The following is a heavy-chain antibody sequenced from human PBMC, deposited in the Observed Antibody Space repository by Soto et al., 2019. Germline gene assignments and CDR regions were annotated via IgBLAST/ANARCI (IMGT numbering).Heavy chain of an antibody. D-gene: IGHD6-19*01. V-gene: IGHV1-69*01. CDR1: GGTFSSYA. CDR2: IIPIFGTA. CDR3: ARDLGRVAVASYGMDV. J-gene: IGHJ6*02. Sequence: QVQLVQSGAEVKKPGSSVKVSCKASGGTFSSYAISWVRQAPGQGLEWMAGIIPIFGTANYAQKIQARVTITADESTSTAYMERSSLRSEDTAVYYCARDLGRVAVASYGMDVWGQGTTVTVSS.